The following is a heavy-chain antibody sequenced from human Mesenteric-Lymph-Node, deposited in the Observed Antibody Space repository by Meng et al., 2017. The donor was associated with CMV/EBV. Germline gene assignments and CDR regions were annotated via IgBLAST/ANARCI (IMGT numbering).Heavy chain of an antibody. J-gene: IGHJ4*01. Sequence: GESLKISCAASGFTFSSYGMHWVRQAPGKGLEWVAFIRYDGSNKYYADSVKGRFTISRDNSKNTLYLQMNSLRAEDTAVYYCAKDGSPYYYDSSGYYGYFDYWGHGTLVTVSS. CDR1: GFTFSSYG. D-gene: IGHD3-22*01. CDR3: AKDGSPYYYDSSGYYGYFDY. V-gene: IGHV3-30*02. CDR2: IRYDGSNK.